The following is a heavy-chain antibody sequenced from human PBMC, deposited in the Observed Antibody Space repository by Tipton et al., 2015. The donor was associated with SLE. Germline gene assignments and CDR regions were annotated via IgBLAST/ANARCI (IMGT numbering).Heavy chain of an antibody. CDR3: ARDDSLVVVAATYAFDI. J-gene: IGHJ3*02. D-gene: IGHD2-15*01. Sequence: QLVQSGAEVKKPGASVKVSCKASGYTFTSYGISWVRQAPGQGLEWMGWISAYNGNTNYAQKLQGRVTMTTDTSTSTAYMELRSLRSDDTAVYYCARDDSLVVVAATYAFDIWGKGTMVTVSS. CDR1: GYTFTSYG. V-gene: IGHV1-18*01. CDR2: ISAYNGNT.